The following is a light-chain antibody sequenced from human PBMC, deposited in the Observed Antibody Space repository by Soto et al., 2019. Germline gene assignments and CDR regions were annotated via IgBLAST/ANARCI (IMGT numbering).Light chain of an antibody. CDR1: QSISNN. V-gene: IGKV3-15*01. Sequence: EIVMTQSPATLSVSPGERATLSCRASQSISNNLAWYHQKPGQTPRLLIYGASTRATGIPARFSGSASGTEFTLTISSLQSEDFAVYYCQQYNNWPLTFRQGTKLQIK. CDR3: QQYNNWPLT. J-gene: IGKJ2*01. CDR2: GAS.